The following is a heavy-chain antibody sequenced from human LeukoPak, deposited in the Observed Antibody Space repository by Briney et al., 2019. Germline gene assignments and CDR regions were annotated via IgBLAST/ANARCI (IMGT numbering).Heavy chain of an antibody. CDR2: SSSTI. J-gene: IGHJ4*02. Sequence: SSSTIYYADSLQGRFTISRDNAKNSLYLQMNSLRDVDTAVYYCARDRAYGDYWGQGALVTVSS. D-gene: IGHD2-8*01. CDR3: ARDRAYGDY. V-gene: IGHV3-48*02.